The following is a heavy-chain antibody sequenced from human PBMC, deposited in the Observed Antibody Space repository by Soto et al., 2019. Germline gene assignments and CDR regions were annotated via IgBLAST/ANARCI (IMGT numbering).Heavy chain of an antibody. CDR2: IYYSGST. J-gene: IGHJ4*02. CDR3: ARGGYSYGYPSYFDY. CDR1: GGSISSYY. D-gene: IGHD5-18*01. Sequence: SETLSLTCTVSGGSISSYYWSWIRQPPGKGLEWIGYIYYSGSTNYNPSLKSRVTISVDTSKNQFSLKLSSVTAADTAVYYCARGGYSYGYPSYFDYWGQGTLVTVSS. V-gene: IGHV4-59*01.